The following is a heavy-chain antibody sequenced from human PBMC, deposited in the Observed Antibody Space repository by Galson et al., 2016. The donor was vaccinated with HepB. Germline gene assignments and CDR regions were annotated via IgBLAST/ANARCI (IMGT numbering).Heavy chain of an antibody. CDR1: GYTFTTYD. CDR3: AKVKTGGDYDFWSLDY. CDR2: MNPNSGNT. Sequence: SVKVSCKASGYTFTTYDINWVRQATGQGLEWMGWMNPNSGNTGYAQKFQGRVTMTRNTSISTAYMELSSLRSEDTAVYYCAKVKTGGDYDFWSLDYWGQGTLVTVSS. J-gene: IGHJ4*02. D-gene: IGHD3-3*01. V-gene: IGHV1-8*01.